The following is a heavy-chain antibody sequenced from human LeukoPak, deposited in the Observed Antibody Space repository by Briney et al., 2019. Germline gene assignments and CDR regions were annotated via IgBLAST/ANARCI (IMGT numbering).Heavy chain of an antibody. V-gene: IGHV4-34*01. CDR2: INNSGNI. D-gene: IGHD3-22*01. CDR1: GGSINSYY. Sequence: SETLSLTCTVSGGSINSYYWSWIRQPPGKGLEWIGEINNSGNINYNPSLKSRVTISVDTSKNQFSLKLSSVIAADTAVYYCAREWGNYDSGDAFDIWGQGTMVTASS. CDR3: AREWGNYDSGDAFDI. J-gene: IGHJ3*02.